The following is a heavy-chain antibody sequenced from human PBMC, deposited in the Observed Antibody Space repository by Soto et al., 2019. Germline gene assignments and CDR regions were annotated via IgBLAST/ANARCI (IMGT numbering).Heavy chain of an antibody. J-gene: IGHJ4*02. D-gene: IGHD6-19*01. V-gene: IGHV3-33*01. CDR3: ARERRRGAVADPFDY. CDR1: GFTFSSYG. CDR2: IWYDGSNK. Sequence: GGSLRLSCAASGFTFSSYGMHWVRQAPGKGLEWVAVIWYDGSNKYYADSVKGRFTISRDNSKNTLYLQMNSLRAEDTAVYYCARERRRGAVADPFDYWGQGTLVTVSS.